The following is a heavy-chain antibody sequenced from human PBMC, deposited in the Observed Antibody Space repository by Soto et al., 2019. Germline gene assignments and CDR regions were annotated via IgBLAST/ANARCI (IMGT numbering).Heavy chain of an antibody. Sequence: GGSLRLSCAASGFTFSSYAMSWVRQAPGKGLEWVSAISGSGGSTYYADSVKGRFTISRDNSKNTLYLQMNSLRAEDTAVYYCAKSFRRITGTQTDAFDIWGQGTMVTVSS. J-gene: IGHJ3*02. CDR3: AKSFRRITGTQTDAFDI. V-gene: IGHV3-23*01. CDR1: GFTFSSYA. CDR2: ISGSGGST. D-gene: IGHD1-20*01.